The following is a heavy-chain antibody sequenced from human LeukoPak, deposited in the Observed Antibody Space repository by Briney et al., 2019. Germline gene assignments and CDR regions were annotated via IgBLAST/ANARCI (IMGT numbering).Heavy chain of an antibody. CDR1: GFTFSSYW. Sequence: GGSLRLSCAASGFTFSSYWMHWVRQAPGKGLVWVSRINSDGSSTSYADSVKGRYTISRDNAKNTLYLQMNSLRGEDTAVYYCAREVPLLWFGELLYWFDPWGQGTLVTVSS. CDR3: AREVPLLWFGELLYWFDP. J-gene: IGHJ5*02. V-gene: IGHV3-74*01. CDR2: INSDGSST. D-gene: IGHD3-10*01.